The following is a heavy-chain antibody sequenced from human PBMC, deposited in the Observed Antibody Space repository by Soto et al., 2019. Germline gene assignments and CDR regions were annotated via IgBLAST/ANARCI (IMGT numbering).Heavy chain of an antibody. CDR3: ARQRWLQLRYFDY. D-gene: IGHD5-12*01. CDR1: GVTFSNYW. V-gene: IGHV3-7*03. Sequence: GGALRLPCAASGVTFSNYWMSWVRQAPGKGLEWVANIKQDGSEKYSLDSVRGRFTISRDNASISLYLQMNGLRAEDTAVYYCARQRWLQLRYFDYWGQGTLVTVSS. CDR2: IKQDGSEK. J-gene: IGHJ4*02.